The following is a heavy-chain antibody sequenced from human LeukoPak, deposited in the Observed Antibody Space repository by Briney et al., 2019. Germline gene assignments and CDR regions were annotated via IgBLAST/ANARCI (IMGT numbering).Heavy chain of an antibody. CDR2: IYPGDSDT. J-gene: IGHJ6*02. D-gene: IGHD1-26*01. CDR1: GYSFTSYW. V-gene: IGHV5-51*01. CDR3: ARHRRPSIVPYYYYGMDV. Sequence: GESLKISCKGSGYSFTSYWIGWVRQMPGKGLEWMGIIYPGDSDTRYSPSFQGQVTISADKSISTAYLQWSSLKASDTAMYYCARHRRPSIVPYYYYGMDVWGQGATVTVSS.